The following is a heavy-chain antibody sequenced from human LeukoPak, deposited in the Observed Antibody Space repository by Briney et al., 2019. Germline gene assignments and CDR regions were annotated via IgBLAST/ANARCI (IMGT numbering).Heavy chain of an antibody. CDR3: ARDGNFDM. CDR1: GYTFTSYG. D-gene: IGHD4-23*01. Sequence: ASVKVSCKASGYTFTSYGISWVRQAPGQGLEWMGWISPNSGDTSYAQKFQGRVTMTRDTSISTVYMELSRLISDDTAVYYCARDGNFDMWGQGTMVTVSS. V-gene: IGHV1-2*02. J-gene: IGHJ3*02. CDR2: ISPNSGDT.